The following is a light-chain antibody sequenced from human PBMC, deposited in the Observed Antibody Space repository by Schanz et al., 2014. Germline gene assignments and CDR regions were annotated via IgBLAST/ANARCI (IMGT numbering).Light chain of an antibody. J-gene: IGLJ3*02. V-gene: IGLV2-23*02. CDR1: SSDVGGYIY. CDR2: DVS. CDR3: CSYAGSSTWV. Sequence: QSALTQPASVSGSPGQSITITCTGTSSDVGGYIYVSWYQQHPGKAPKLMIFDVSNRPSGVSNRISGSKSGNTASLTISGVQAEDEADYYCCSYAGSSTWVFGGGTKLTVL.